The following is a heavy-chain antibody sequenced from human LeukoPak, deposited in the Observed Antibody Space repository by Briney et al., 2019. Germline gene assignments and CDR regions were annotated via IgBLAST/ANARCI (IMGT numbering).Heavy chain of an antibody. CDR3: ARSTVVTLGAFDI. V-gene: IGHV4-59*08. Sequence: PSETLSLTCTVSGGSISSYYWSWIRQPPGKGLEWIGYIYYSGSTNYNPSLKSRVTISVDTSKNQFSLKLSSVTAADTAVYYCARSTVVTLGAFDIWGQGTMVTVSS. CDR2: IYYSGST. J-gene: IGHJ3*02. CDR1: GGSISSYY. D-gene: IGHD4-23*01.